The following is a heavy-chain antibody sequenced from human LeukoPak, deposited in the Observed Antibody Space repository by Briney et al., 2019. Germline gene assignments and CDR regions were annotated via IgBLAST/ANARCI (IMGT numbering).Heavy chain of an antibody. CDR3: ARHKDIVATTIDY. CDR2: IYPGDSDT. V-gene: IGHV5-51*01. D-gene: IGHD5-12*01. Sequence: GESLKISCKGSGYSFTSYWIGWVRQMPGKGLEWMGIIYPGDSDTRYSPSLQGQVTISADKSISTAYLQWSSLKASDTAMYYCARHKDIVATTIDYWGQGTLVTVSS. CDR1: GYSFTSYW. J-gene: IGHJ4*02.